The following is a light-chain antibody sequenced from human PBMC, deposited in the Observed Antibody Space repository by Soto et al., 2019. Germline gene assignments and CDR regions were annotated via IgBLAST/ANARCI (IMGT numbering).Light chain of an antibody. Sequence: AIRMTQSPSSFSASTGDRVTITCRASQCISSYLAWYQQKPGKAPKLLIYAASTLQSGVPSRFSGSGSGTDFTLTISCLQSEDFATYYCQQYYSYLPYTFGQGTKLEIK. V-gene: IGKV1-8*01. CDR1: QCISSY. CDR2: AAS. J-gene: IGKJ2*01. CDR3: QQYYSYLPYT.